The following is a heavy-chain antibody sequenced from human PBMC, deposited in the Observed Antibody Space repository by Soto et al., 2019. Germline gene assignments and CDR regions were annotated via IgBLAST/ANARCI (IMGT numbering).Heavy chain of an antibody. CDR3: ARGIPYFWDDI. J-gene: IGHJ3*02. D-gene: IGHD3-3*01. V-gene: IGHV3-7*01. Sequence: GGSLRLSCAASGFTFSSYSMSWVRQAPGKGLEWVANIKQDGSEKYYVDSVKGRFTISRDNAKNSLYLQMNSLRAEDTAVYYCARGIPYFWDDIWGQGTMVTVSS. CDR2: IKQDGSEK. CDR1: GFTFSSYS.